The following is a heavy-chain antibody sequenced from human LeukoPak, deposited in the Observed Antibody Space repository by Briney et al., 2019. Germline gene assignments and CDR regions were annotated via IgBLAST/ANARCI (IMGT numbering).Heavy chain of an antibody. CDR2: IHHSGST. J-gene: IGHJ4*02. V-gene: IGHV4-39*01. Sequence: SEVLSLTCTVSGGSINSGNYYWGWIRQPPGKGLEWIGNIHHSGSTYYSPSLKSRVTISVDTSKTQFSLKMNSVTAADTAVYYCARRRGGTSDYDYWGQGTLVTASS. CDR3: ARRRGGTSDYDY. D-gene: IGHD2-15*01. CDR1: GGSINSGNYY.